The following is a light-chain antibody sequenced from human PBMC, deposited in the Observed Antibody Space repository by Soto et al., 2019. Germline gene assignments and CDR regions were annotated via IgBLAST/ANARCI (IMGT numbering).Light chain of an antibody. CDR3: QQNYDTPWT. CDR1: QRISTY. Sequence: DIQLTQSPSSLSAFVGDRITITCRASQRISTYLNWYQQKAGKAPQLVIYTASSLHNGVPSRFSGSGSGTDFTLTISSLQPEDFATYYCQQNYDTPWTFVQGTKVEVK. J-gene: IGKJ1*01. CDR2: TAS. V-gene: IGKV1-39*01.